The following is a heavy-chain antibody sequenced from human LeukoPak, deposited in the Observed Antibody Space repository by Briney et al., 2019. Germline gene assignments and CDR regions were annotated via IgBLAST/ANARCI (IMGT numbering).Heavy chain of an antibody. CDR3: ARAPVRGEVAGVDY. Sequence: PGRSLRLSCAASAFTFNSYAIHWVRQAPRKGLEWVAVITYDGNNQYYADSVKGRFTVSRDNSRSTVSLKMDSLRGEDTAVYYCARAPVRGEVAGVDYWGQGTLVTVSS. CDR2: ITYDGNNQ. V-gene: IGHV3-30-3*01. J-gene: IGHJ4*02. CDR1: AFTFNSYA. D-gene: IGHD6-19*01.